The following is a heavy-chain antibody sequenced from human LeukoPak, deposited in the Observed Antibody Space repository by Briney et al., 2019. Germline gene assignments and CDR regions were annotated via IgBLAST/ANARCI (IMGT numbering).Heavy chain of an antibody. D-gene: IGHD5-18*01. J-gene: IGHJ3*02. CDR3: AKDHLSTYSYGPDAFDI. CDR1: GFTFSSYA. CDR2: ISGSGGST. V-gene: IGHV3-23*01. Sequence: GESLRLSCAASGFTFSSYAMSWVRQAPGKGLEWVSAISGSGGSTYYADSVKGRFTISRDNSKNTLYLQMNSLRAEDTAVYYCAKDHLSTYSYGPDAFDIWGQGTMVTVPS.